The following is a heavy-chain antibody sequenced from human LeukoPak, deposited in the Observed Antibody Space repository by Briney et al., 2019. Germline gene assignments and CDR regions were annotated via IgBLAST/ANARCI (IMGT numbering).Heavy chain of an antibody. D-gene: IGHD2-15*01. CDR3: VKGCSGGSCYSSAFDI. CDR2: ISSNGGST. CDR1: GFTFSSYA. V-gene: IGHV3-64D*06. J-gene: IGHJ3*02. Sequence: GGSLRLSCSASGFTFSSYAMHWVRQAPGKGLEYDSAISSNGGSTYYADSVKGRFTISRDNSKNALYLQMSSLRAEDTAVYYCVKGCSGGSCYSSAFDIWGQGTMVTVSS.